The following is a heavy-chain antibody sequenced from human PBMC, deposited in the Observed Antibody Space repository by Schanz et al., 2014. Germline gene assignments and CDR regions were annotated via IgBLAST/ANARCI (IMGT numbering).Heavy chain of an antibody. V-gene: IGHV4-30-4*07. CDR3: ARGGRTTYNYYYGMDV. J-gene: IGHJ6*02. D-gene: IGHD1-1*01. CDR1: GGSISSGGYS. CDR2: IYYSGST. Sequence: QLQLQESGPGLVKPSQTLSLTCAVSGGSISSGGYSWNWIRQPPGKGLEWIVYIYYSGSTYYNPSLKSRVTISVDTSKNQFSLKLSSVTAADTAVYYCARGGRTTYNYYYGMDVWGQGALVTVSS.